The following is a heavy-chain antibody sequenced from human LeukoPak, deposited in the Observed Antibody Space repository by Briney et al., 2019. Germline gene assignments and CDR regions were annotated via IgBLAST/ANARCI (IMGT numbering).Heavy chain of an antibody. J-gene: IGHJ4*02. Sequence: ASVNVSCKASGYTFTSYDINWVRQATGQGLEWMGWMNPNSGNTGYAQKFQGRVTMTRNTSISTAYMELSSLRSEDTAVYYCARDKDDMTYFDYWGQGTPVTVSS. CDR1: GYTFTSYD. D-gene: IGHD3-9*01. V-gene: IGHV1-8*01. CDR2: MNPNSGNT. CDR3: ARDKDDMTYFDY.